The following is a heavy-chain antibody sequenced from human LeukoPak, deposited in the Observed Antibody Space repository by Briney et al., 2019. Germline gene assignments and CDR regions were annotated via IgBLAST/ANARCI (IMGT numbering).Heavy chain of an antibody. D-gene: IGHD5-18*01. CDR2: IYYSGST. V-gene: IGHV4-39*01. J-gene: IGHJ4*02. Sequence: SETLSLTCTVSGGSISSGNYYWGWIRQPPGKGLEWIGNIYYSGSTYHNPSLMSRVTISVDTSKNQFSLKLSSVTAADTAVYYCARRGYSYDYFDYWGQGTLVTVSS. CDR1: GGSISSGNYY. CDR3: ARRGYSYDYFDY.